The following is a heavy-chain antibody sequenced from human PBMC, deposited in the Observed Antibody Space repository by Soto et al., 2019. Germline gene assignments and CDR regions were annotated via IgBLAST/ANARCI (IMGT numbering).Heavy chain of an antibody. Sequence: DVVLVESGGGLVQPGESLRLSCAASGFTFNTHWMTWVRQAPGKGPEWVASINKDGTVKDYLESLQDRFTIARDDVKKSVYLAVNSLRADDTAVYYCVASTGWIFDHWGQGILVTVSS. CDR1: GFTFNTHW. CDR2: INKDGTVK. V-gene: IGHV3-7*03. CDR3: VASTGWIFDH. D-gene: IGHD2-8*02. J-gene: IGHJ4*02.